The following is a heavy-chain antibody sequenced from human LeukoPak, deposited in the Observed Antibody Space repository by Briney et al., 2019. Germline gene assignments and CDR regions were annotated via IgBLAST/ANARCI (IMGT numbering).Heavy chain of an antibody. CDR2: LYYSGST. J-gene: IGHJ4*02. D-gene: IGHD6-13*01. V-gene: IGHV4-39*01. Sequence: SETLSLTCTVSGGSISSSSYYWGWIRQPPGKGLEWIGSLYYSGSTYYNPSLKSRVTISVDTSKNQFSVKLSSVTAADTAVYYCAGSIAAAAPDYCGQGTLVTVSS. CDR3: AGSIAAAAPDY. CDR1: GGSISSSSYY.